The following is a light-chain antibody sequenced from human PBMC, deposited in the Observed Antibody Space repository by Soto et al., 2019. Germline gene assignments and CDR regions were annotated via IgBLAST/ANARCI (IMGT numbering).Light chain of an antibody. CDR3: QQSYSTPQT. Sequence: DIQMPQSPSSLFASVGDRVTITCRASQSFSSYLNWYQQKPGKAPKLLIYAASSLQSGVPSRFSGSGSGTDFTLTISSLQPEDFATYYCQQSYSTPQTFGQGTKVEIK. J-gene: IGKJ1*01. CDR2: AAS. V-gene: IGKV1-39*01. CDR1: QSFSSY.